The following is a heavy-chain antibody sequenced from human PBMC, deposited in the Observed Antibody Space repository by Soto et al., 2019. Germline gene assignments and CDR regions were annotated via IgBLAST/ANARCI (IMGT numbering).Heavy chain of an antibody. CDR1: GGTFSSYA. J-gene: IGHJ4*02. Sequence: QVQLVQSGAEVKKPGSSVKVSRKASGGTFSSYAISWVRQAPGQGLEWMGGIIPIFGTANYAQKFQGRVTITADESTSTAYMELSSLRSEDTAVYYCARDSEYGFGEPYLDYWGQGTLVTVSS. CDR3: ARDSEYGFGEPYLDY. CDR2: IIPIFGTA. V-gene: IGHV1-69*12. D-gene: IGHD3-10*01.